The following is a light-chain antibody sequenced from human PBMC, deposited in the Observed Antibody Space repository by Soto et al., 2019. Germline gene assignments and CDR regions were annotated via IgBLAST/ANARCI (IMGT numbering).Light chain of an antibody. CDR2: GAS. V-gene: IGKV3-20*01. Sequence: EIVLTQSPGILSLSPGERATLSCRASERLSSVYLAWYQQRPGQPPRLLIYGASNRATGIPDRFSGSGSGTDFTLTITRLEPEDFAVYYCQQYSSSRTFGQGTKVDI. CDR1: ERLSSVY. J-gene: IGKJ1*01. CDR3: QQYSSSRT.